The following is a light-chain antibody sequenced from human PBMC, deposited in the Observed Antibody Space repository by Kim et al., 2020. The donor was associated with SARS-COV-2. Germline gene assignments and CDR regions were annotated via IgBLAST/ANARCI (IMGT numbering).Light chain of an antibody. Sequence: DIQMTQSPSAMSASVGDRVTITCRASQATTNYLAWFQQKPGKVPKRLIYGVSSLQSGVPSRFSGSGSGTEFTLTINRLQPEDFATYYFLQPSSYPFTFGQGTKLEI. CDR3: LQPSSYPFT. CDR2: GVS. CDR1: QATTNY. V-gene: IGKV1-17*03. J-gene: IGKJ2*01.